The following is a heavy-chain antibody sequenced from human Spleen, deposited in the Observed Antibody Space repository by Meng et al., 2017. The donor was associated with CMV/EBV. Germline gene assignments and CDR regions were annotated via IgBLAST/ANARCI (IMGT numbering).Heavy chain of an antibody. CDR1: GFTFSNHW. Sequence: GGSLRLSCAASGFTFSNHWMYWVRQAPGRGLFWVSRINTDGSSTTYADSVRGRFTISRDNAKNTLYLQMSSLRAEDTAVYYCAKRAKIAVAGNYYYYYYGMDVWGQGTTVTVSS. J-gene: IGHJ6*02. V-gene: IGHV3-74*01. D-gene: IGHD6-19*01. CDR3: AKRAKIAVAGNYYYYYYGMDV. CDR2: INTDGSST.